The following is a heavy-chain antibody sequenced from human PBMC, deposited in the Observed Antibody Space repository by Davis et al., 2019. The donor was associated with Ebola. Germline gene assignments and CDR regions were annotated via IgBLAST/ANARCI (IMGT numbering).Heavy chain of an antibody. D-gene: IGHD4-17*01. J-gene: IGHJ6*02. CDR1: GFTFSSYE. V-gene: IGHV3-48*03. Sequence: GGSLRLSCAASGFTFSSYEMNWVRQAPGKGLAWVSYISSSGSTIYYADAVKGRFTISRDNAKNSLYLQMNSLRAEDTAVYYCARDDYGDPMRFYYYGMDVWGQGTTVTVSS. CDR3: ARDDYGDPMRFYYYGMDV. CDR2: ISSSGSTI.